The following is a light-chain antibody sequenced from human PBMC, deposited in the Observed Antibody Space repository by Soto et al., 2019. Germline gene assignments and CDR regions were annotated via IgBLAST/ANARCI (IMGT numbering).Light chain of an antibody. Sequence: EIVMTQSPATLYVSPGGRATLSCRASQSVSSYLAWYQQRPGQPPRLLIYGASTRATGIPARFSGSGSGTEFSLTISSLQSEDFAVYYCQQYNTWPPKYTFGQGTKLEIK. CDR2: GAS. V-gene: IGKV3-15*01. CDR3: QQYNTWPPKYT. CDR1: QSVSSY. J-gene: IGKJ2*01.